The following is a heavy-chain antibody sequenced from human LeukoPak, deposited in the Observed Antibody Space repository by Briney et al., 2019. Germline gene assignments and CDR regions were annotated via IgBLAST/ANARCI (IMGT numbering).Heavy chain of an antibody. CDR1: GFTFSSYW. CDR3: AVKWTYDGFDI. Sequence: GGSLRLSCAASGFTFSSYWMHWVGHAPGKGLVGVSRINSDGSTTTYADSMKGRFTISRDNAKNTLYLQMNSLRAEDTAVYYCAVKWTYDGFDIWGQGTMVTVSS. CDR2: INSDGSTT. V-gene: IGHV3-74*01. J-gene: IGHJ3*02. D-gene: IGHD1-26*01.